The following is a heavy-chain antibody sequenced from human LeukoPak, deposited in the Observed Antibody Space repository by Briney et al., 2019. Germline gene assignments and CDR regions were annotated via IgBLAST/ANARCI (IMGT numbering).Heavy chain of an antibody. V-gene: IGHV4-39*01. D-gene: IGHD4-17*01. CDR2: IYYSGST. Sequence: PSETLSLTCAVYGGSFSGGSYYWGWIRQPPGKGLEWIASIYYSGSTYYNPSLKSRVTISVDTSKNQFSLTLSSVTAADTAVYYCARLSTTVTTADYWGQGTLVTVSS. J-gene: IGHJ4*02. CDR3: ARLSTTVTTADY. CDR1: GGSFSGGSYY.